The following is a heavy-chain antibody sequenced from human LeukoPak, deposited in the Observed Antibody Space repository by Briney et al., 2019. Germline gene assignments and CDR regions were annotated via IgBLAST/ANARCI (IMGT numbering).Heavy chain of an antibody. D-gene: IGHD6-13*01. J-gene: IGHJ4*02. CDR2: ISYDGSNK. CDR1: GFTFSSYA. CDR3: AKQRNTAGYSSSWAYYFDY. Sequence: PGRSLRLSCAASGFTFSSYAMHWVRQAPGKGLEWVAVISYDGSNKYYADSVKGRFTISRDNSKNTLYLQMNSLRAEDTAVYYCAKQRNTAGYSSSWAYYFDYWGQGTLVTVSS. V-gene: IGHV3-30-3*02.